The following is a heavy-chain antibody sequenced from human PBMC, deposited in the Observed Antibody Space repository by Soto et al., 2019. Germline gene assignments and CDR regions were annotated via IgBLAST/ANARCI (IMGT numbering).Heavy chain of an antibody. CDR2: ISAGGGSP. J-gene: IGHJ5*02. V-gene: IGHV3-23*01. CDR1: GYSFRTYA. D-gene: IGHD6-6*01. Sequence: EVQLLESGGGLVQPGGSLRLSCAASGYSFRTYAMSWVRQAPGKGLEWVSGISAGGGSPFIADSVKGRFIISRDNAKDTLYLQMNSLTGEDTAIYYCVKHAEYQLVSWFDPWGQGTLVTVSS. CDR3: VKHAEYQLVSWFDP.